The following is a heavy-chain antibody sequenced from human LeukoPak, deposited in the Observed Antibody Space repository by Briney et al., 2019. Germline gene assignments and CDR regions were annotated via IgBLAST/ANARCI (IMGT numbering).Heavy chain of an antibody. V-gene: IGHV3-74*01. CDR2: ISSDGSST. D-gene: IGHD3-10*01. CDR1: GFTFSSHW. CDR3: ARGPPDGSGSYYPGDY. Sequence: PGGSLRLSCAASGFTFSSHWMHWVRQAPGKGLVWVSRISSDGSSTSFADSVKGRFTISRDNAENTLYLHMNSLRDKDTAVYFCARGPPDGSGSYYPGDYWGQGTLVTVSS. J-gene: IGHJ4*02.